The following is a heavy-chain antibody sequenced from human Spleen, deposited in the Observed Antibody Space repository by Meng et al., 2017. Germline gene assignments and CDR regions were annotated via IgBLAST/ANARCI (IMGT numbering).Heavy chain of an antibody. J-gene: IGHJ6*02. V-gene: IGHV1-3*01. D-gene: IGHD3-10*01. Sequence: ASVKVSCKASGYTFTSYAMHWVRQAPGQRLEWMGWINAGNGNTKYSQKFQGRVTITRDTSASTAYMELSSLRSEDTAVYYCARNPFFRGSGSSHYYYYGMDVWGQGTTVTVSS. CDR2: INAGNGNT. CDR3: ARNPFFRGSGSSHYYYYGMDV. CDR1: GYTFTSYA.